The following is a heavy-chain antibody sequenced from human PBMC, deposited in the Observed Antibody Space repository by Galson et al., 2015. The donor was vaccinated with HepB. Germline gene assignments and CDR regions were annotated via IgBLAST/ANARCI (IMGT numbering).Heavy chain of an antibody. D-gene: IGHD3-3*01. CDR1: GFTFSSYA. V-gene: IGHV3-23*01. CDR3: AKASRAITIFGVAPGKILDY. Sequence: SLRLSCAASGFTFSSYAMSWVRQAPGKGLEWVSAISGSGGSTYYADSVKGRFTISRDNSKNTLYLQMNSLRAEDTAVYYCAKASRAITIFGVAPGKILDYWGQGTLVTVSS. CDR2: ISGSGGST. J-gene: IGHJ4*02.